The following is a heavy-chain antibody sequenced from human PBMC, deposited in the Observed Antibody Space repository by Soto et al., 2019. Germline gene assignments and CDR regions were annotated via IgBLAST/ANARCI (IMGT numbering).Heavy chain of an antibody. D-gene: IGHD6-6*01. V-gene: IGHV4-39*01. CDR1: GGSITSSSHY. CDR2: IYYDGNT. CDR3: ARSSITPRLFMYPFDY. Sequence: SETLSLTCTVSGGSITSSSHYWGWIRQPPGKGLECVGNIYYDGNTYYNPSLKSRVTISLDTSKNQFSLRLNSVTAADTAVYYCARSSITPRLFMYPFDYWGQGTLVTVSS. J-gene: IGHJ4*02.